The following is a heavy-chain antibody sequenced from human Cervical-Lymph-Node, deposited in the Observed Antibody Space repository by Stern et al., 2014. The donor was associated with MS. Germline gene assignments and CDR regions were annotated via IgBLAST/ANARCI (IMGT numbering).Heavy chain of an antibody. Sequence: MQLVESGGGVVQPGRSLRLSCVASGFTFTTYGMHWVRQAPGKGLEWVAGILYDGRKTYYADSVQGRFTISRDNSKNTLYLQMSSLRAEDTAVYYCAKDRKTYYYGSGSYYNSYYFDYWGQGTLVTVSS. CDR2: ILYDGRKT. CDR1: GFTFTTYG. D-gene: IGHD3-10*01. J-gene: IGHJ4*02. V-gene: IGHV3-30*18. CDR3: AKDRKTYYYGSGSYYNSYYFDY.